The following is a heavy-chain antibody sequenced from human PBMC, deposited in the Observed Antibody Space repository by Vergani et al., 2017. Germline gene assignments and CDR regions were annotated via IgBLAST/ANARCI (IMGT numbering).Heavy chain of an antibody. J-gene: IGHJ4*02. V-gene: IGHV4-39*07. CDR2: IYYSGST. CDR1: GGSISSSSYY. D-gene: IGHD6-19*01. CDR3: ARSPIAVAGVYFDY. Sequence: QLQLQESGPGLVKPSETLSLTCTVSGGSISSSSYYWGWIRQPPGKGLEWIGSIYYSGSTYYNPSLKGRVTISVDTSKNQFSLKLSSVTAADTAAYYCARSPIAVAGVYFDYWGQGTLVTGSS.